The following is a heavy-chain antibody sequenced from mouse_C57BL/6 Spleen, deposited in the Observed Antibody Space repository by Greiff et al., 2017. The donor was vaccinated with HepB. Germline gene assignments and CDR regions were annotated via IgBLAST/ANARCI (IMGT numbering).Heavy chain of an antibody. CDR2: IDPSDSET. V-gene: IGHV1-52*01. Sequence: QVQLQQPGAELVRPGSSVKLSCKASGYTFTSYWMHWVKQRPIQGLEWIGNIDPSDSETHYNQKFKDKATLTVDKSSSTAYMQLSSLTSEDSAVYYCARDYLFTTVVGDYAMDYWGQGTSVTVSS. CDR1: GYTFTSYW. J-gene: IGHJ4*01. D-gene: IGHD1-1*01. CDR3: ARDYLFTTVVGDYAMDY.